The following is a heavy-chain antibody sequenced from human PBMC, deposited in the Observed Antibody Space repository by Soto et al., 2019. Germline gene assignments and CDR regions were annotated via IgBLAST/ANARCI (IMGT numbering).Heavy chain of an antibody. CDR2: INAGNGNT. V-gene: IGHV1-3*05. J-gene: IGHJ4*02. D-gene: IGHD6-19*01. Sequence: QVQLVQSGAEEKKPGASVKVSCKASGYTFTGYAMHWVRQAPGQRLEWMGWINAGNGNTKYSKKFHGRVTFTRDTSASAAYMGLSSLSPEDTAVYYCARAVAVAADFDYWGQGTLVTVSS. CDR1: GYTFTGYA. CDR3: ARAVAVAADFDY.